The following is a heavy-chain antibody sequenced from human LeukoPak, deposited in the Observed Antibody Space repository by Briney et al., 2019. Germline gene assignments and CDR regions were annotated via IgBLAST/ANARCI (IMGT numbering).Heavy chain of an antibody. CDR3: AKRTLTPSESHSPPGY. CDR1: GFTFSSSA. CDR2: ISASGGST. J-gene: IGHJ4*02. Sequence: GGSLRLSCAASGFTFSSSAMSWVRQVPGKGLEWVSGISASGGSTNYADSVRGRFTISRDNSKNTLFLQMNSLRAEDTAVYYCAKRTLTPSESHSPPGYWGQGTLVTVSS. V-gene: IGHV3-23*01. D-gene: IGHD1-26*01.